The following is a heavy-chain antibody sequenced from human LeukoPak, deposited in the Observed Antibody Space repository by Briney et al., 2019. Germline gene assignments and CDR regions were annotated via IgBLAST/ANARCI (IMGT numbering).Heavy chain of an antibody. J-gene: IGHJ4*02. CDR2: IWYDGSHK. V-gene: IGHV3-33*01. D-gene: IGHD3-10*01. CDR1: GFTFSSYG. Sequence: PGRSLRLSCAASGFTFSSYGMHWVRQAPGKGLEWVAVIWYDGSHKYYADSVKGRFTISRGNSKNTLHLQMNSLRAEDTAVYYCARDLLLWFGELSGDSDYWGQGTLVTVSS. CDR3: ARDLLLWFGELSGDSDY.